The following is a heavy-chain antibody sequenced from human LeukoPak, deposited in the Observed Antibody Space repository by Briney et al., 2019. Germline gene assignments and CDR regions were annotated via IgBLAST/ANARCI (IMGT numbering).Heavy chain of an antibody. CDR2: ININNGNP. Sequence: ASVKVSCTGSGYMFTSYTISWVRQAPGQGLVWMGWININNGNPTYAQGFTGRLVFSLDTSVTTAYLQVSNLRAEDTAVYYCAKVAPMIRGPYYFYYMEVWGKGTTVTVSS. J-gene: IGHJ6*03. CDR3: AKVAPMIRGPYYFYYMEV. D-gene: IGHD3-10*01. V-gene: IGHV7-4-1*02. CDR1: GYMFTSYT.